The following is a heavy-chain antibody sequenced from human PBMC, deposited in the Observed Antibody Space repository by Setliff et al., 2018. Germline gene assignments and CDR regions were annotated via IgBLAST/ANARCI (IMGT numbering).Heavy chain of an antibody. CDR1: GGSTGVSEYY. V-gene: IGHV4-39*07. D-gene: IGHD3-10*01. CDR2: AYAGGGT. CDR3: AREWDYYGSGSYYTSFDI. Sequence: SETLSLTCTFSGGSTGVSEYYWGWVRQSPGKGLEWIGSAYAGGGTYYNPSLKSRVTISVDTSKNQFSLKLSSVTAADTAVYYCAREWDYYGSGSYYTSFDIWGQGTMVTVSS. J-gene: IGHJ3*02.